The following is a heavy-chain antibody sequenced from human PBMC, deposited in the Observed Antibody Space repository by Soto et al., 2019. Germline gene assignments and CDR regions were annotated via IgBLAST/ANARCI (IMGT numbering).Heavy chain of an antibody. CDR1: GYTFTSYG. Sequence: ASVKVSCKASGYTFTSYGISWVRQAPGQGLEWMGWISAYNGNTNYAQKLQGRVTMTTDTSTSTAYMELRSLRSDDTAVYYCARDTGEQQLVYVYYYGMDVWGQGTTVTVSS. J-gene: IGHJ6*02. CDR3: ARDTGEQQLVYVYYYGMDV. D-gene: IGHD6-13*01. V-gene: IGHV1-18*04. CDR2: ISAYNGNT.